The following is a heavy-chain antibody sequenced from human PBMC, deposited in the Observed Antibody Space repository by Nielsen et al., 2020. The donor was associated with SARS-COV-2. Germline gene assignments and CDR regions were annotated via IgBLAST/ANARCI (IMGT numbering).Heavy chain of an antibody. CDR2: IIPIFGTA. V-gene: IGHV1-69*06. D-gene: IGHD3-9*01. J-gene: IGHJ4*02. CDR3: ARDPDDILTGAY. Sequence: KISCKGSGYSFTSYWISWVRQAPGQGLEWMGGIIPIFGTANYAQKFQGRVTITADKSTSTAYMELSSLRSEDTAVYYCARDPDDILTGAYWGQGTLVTVSS. CDR1: GYSFTSYW.